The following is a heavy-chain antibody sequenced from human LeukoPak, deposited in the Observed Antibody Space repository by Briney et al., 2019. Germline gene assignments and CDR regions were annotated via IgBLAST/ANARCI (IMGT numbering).Heavy chain of an antibody. J-gene: IGHJ4*02. CDR3: ARACDMTVCSFDH. CDR1: GFTFSYYW. V-gene: IGHV3-7*01. Sequence: GGPLRLSCAASGFTFSYYWMSWVRQAPGKGLEWVANIKQDGSEEMYVGSVKGRFTISRDNAKKSVYLEMNSLRAEDTAVYYCARACDMTVCSFDHWGQGTLVTVSS. D-gene: IGHD3-16*01. CDR2: IKQDGSEE.